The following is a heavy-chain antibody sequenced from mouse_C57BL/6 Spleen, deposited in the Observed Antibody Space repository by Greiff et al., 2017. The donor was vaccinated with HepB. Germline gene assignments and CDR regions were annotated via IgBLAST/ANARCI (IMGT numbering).Heavy chain of an antibody. V-gene: IGHV1-82*01. Sequence: QVQLKESGPELVKPGASVKISCKASGYAFSSSWMNWVKQRPGKGLEWIGRIYPGDGDTNYNGKFKGKATLTADKSSSTAYMQLSSLTSEDSAVYFCARYDSSGSVGAYWGQGTLVTVSA. D-gene: IGHD3-2*02. J-gene: IGHJ3*01. CDR2: IYPGDGDT. CDR3: ARYDSSGSVGAY. CDR1: GYAFSSSW.